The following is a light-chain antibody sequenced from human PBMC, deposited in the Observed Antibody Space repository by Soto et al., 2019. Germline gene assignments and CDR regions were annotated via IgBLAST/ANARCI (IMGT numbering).Light chain of an antibody. CDR2: DAS. Sequence: DIVMTQSPGTLSVSPGERATLSCRASQSVSSNLAWYQQKPGQAPRLLIYDASTRATGIPARFSGSGSGTDFTLSISSLQSEDFAGYFCQQYNTWPPYTFGQGTKLEI. V-gene: IGKV3-15*01. CDR1: QSVSSN. J-gene: IGKJ2*01. CDR3: QQYNTWPPYT.